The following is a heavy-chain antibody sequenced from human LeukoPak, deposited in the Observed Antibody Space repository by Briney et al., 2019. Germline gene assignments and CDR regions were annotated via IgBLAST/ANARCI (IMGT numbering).Heavy chain of an antibody. CDR3: ARSAEGPNWEFYFDF. CDR1: GYTFTGYY. J-gene: IGHJ4*02. CDR2: INPISGDT. V-gene: IGHV1-2*02. D-gene: IGHD7-27*01. Sequence: GASVKVSCKASGYTFTGYYIHWVRQAPGQGLEWMGWINPISGDTNYAQRFQGRVTMTRDTSINTAYMELSSLRSDDTAVYYCARSAEGPNWEFYFDFWGQGTPVTVSS.